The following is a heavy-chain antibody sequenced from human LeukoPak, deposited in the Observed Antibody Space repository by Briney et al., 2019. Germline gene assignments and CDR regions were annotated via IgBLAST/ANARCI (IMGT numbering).Heavy chain of an antibody. J-gene: IGHJ4*02. Sequence: GGSLRLSCAASGFTFSDAWMSWVSQAPGKGLEWVGRIKSKTDGGTTDYAAPVKGRFTISRDDSKNTLYLQMNSLKTEDTAVYYCTTAPNNNYDILTGTIDYWGQGTLVTVSS. D-gene: IGHD3-9*01. V-gene: IGHV3-15*01. CDR3: TTAPNNNYDILTGTIDY. CDR2: IKSKTDGGTT. CDR1: GFTFSDAW.